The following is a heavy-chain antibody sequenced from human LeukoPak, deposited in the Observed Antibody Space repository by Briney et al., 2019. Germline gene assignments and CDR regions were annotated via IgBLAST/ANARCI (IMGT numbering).Heavy chain of an antibody. J-gene: IGHJ6*03. CDR2: INTGSTYM. Sequence: PGGSLRLSCAASGFYFSAYSMNWVRQAPGKGLEWVSSINTGSTYMYYADSVKGRFTISRVNAKNSLHLQMSSLRADDTAVYFCARVEATTGRNYHYYYMDVWGKGTTVTVSS. CDR1: GFYFSAYS. CDR3: ARVEATTGRNYHYYYMDV. D-gene: IGHD1-1*01. V-gene: IGHV3-21*01.